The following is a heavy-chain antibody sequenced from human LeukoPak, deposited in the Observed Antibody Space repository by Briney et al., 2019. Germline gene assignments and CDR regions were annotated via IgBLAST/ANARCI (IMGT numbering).Heavy chain of an antibody. Sequence: PSETLSLTCTVPGGSISSNSYYWGWIRLSRGEGLEWIGCVYFSGSTYYNPSLKGRVTISVDTSKNQFSLKLTSVTAPDTAIYYCATSGNLYLYYYFDYWGQGTLVTVSS. CDR2: VYFSGST. J-gene: IGHJ4*02. CDR3: ATSGNLYLYYYFDY. CDR1: GGSISSNSYY. V-gene: IGHV4-39*01. D-gene: IGHD2-2*02.